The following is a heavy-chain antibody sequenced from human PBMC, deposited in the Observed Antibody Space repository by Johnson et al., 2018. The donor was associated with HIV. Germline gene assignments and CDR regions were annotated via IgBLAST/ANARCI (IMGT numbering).Heavy chain of an antibody. J-gene: IGHJ3*02. CDR3: AKALTRGGNSGPAFDI. CDR1: GFTFSSYD. V-gene: IGHV3-30*02. CDR2: IRFDGSNK. D-gene: IGHD4-23*01. Sequence: QVQLVESGGGVVPPGGSLRLSCAASGFTFSSYDMHWVRQVPGKGLEWVAFIRFDGSNKYYADSVKGRFTISRDDSKNTLFLQMNSLRAEDTAVYYCAKALTRGGNSGPAFDIWGQGTMVTVSS.